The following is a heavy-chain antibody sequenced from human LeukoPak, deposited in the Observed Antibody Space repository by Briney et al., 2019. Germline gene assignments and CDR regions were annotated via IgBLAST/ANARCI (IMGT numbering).Heavy chain of an antibody. Sequence: GRSLRLSCAASGFTFDDYAMHWVRQAPGKGLEWVSGISWNSGSIGYADSVKGRFTISRDNAKNSLHLQMNSLRAEDTALYYCASSYCGGDCYPNDAFDIWGQGTMVTVSS. CDR1: GFTFDDYA. D-gene: IGHD2-21*02. V-gene: IGHV3-9*01. CDR3: ASSYCGGDCYPNDAFDI. CDR2: ISWNSGSI. J-gene: IGHJ3*02.